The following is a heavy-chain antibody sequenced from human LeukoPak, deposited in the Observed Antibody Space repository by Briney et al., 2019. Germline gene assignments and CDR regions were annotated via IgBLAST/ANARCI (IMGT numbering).Heavy chain of an antibody. CDR1: GFTFSSYG. CDR3: ARTVGPEFGGDGFDY. CDR2: ISGSGGST. D-gene: IGHD2-21*02. V-gene: IGHV3-23*01. J-gene: IGHJ4*02. Sequence: GGSLRLSCAASGFTFSSYGMSWVRQVPGKGLEWVSAISGSGGSTYYADSVKGRFTISRDNAKNSLYLQMNSLRAEDTALYYCARTVGPEFGGDGFDYWGQGTLVTVSS.